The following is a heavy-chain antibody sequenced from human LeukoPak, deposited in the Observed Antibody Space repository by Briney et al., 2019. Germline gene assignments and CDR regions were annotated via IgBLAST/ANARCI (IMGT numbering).Heavy chain of an antibody. Sequence: GGSLRLSCAASGFTFDIAWMSWVRQAPGKGLEWVGRIKSKDDGATTDYAAPVKGRFTIFRDDERHTLSLQMSSLKPEDTAVYYCTTSSRGNFDFWGWGTLVAVSS. D-gene: IGHD3-10*01. CDR1: GFTFDIAW. V-gene: IGHV3-15*01. CDR2: IKSKDDGATT. CDR3: TTSSRGNFDF. J-gene: IGHJ4*02.